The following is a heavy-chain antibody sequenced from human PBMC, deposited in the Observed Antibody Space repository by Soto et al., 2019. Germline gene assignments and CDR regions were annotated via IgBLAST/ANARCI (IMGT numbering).Heavy chain of an antibody. CDR2: INHSGTT. V-gene: IGHV4-34*01. Sequence: KPSETLSLTCAVSGGSFSGYYWGWFRQPPGKGLEWIGEINHSGTTSYNPSLKSRVTISVDSSKNQLSLKLSSVTAADTAVYFCAREEVPQWFSRGYYGMDVWGQGTTVTVSS. D-gene: IGHD2-8*01. CDR3: AREEVPQWFSRGYYGMDV. J-gene: IGHJ6*02. CDR1: GGSFSGYY.